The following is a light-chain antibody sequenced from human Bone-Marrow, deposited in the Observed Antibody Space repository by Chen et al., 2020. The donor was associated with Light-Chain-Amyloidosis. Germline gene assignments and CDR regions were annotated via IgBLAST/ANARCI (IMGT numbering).Light chain of an antibody. CDR2: RDT. CDR1: DLPTKY. Sequence: SYELTQPPSVSVSPGQTARITCSGDDLPTKYAYWYQQKPGQAPVLVIHRDTERPSGISERLSGSSSGTTATFTISGVQAENEDDYHGQSADSSGTYEVIFGGGTKLTVL. J-gene: IGLJ2*01. CDR3: QSADSSGTYEVI. V-gene: IGLV3-25*03.